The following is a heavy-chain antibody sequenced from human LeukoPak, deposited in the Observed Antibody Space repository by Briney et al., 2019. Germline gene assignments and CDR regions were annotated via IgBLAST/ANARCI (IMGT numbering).Heavy chain of an antibody. CDR3: ARDIRAYPY. Sequence: GGSLRLSCAASGFTFSTYSMNWVRQAPGKGLEWVSSISSNSYHIFYADSVKGRFTISRDNAKNSLYLQMNSLRAEDTALYYCARDIRAYPYRGQGTLVTVSS. D-gene: IGHD3-16*01. CDR1: GFTFSTYS. CDR2: ISSNSYHI. J-gene: IGHJ4*02. V-gene: IGHV3-21*01.